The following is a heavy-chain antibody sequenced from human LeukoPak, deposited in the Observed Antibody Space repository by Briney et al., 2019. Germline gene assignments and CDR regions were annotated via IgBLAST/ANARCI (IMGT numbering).Heavy chain of an antibody. J-gene: IGHJ4*02. Sequence: ASVKVSCKASGYTFTGYYMHWVRQAPGQGLEWMGWINPNSGGTNYAQKFQGRVTMTRDTSISTAYMELSRLRSDDTAVYYCARGVVDYYDSSGYYYWGQGTLVTVSS. D-gene: IGHD3-22*01. V-gene: IGHV1-2*02. CDR3: ARGVVDYYDSSGYYY. CDR1: GYTFTGYY. CDR2: INPNSGGT.